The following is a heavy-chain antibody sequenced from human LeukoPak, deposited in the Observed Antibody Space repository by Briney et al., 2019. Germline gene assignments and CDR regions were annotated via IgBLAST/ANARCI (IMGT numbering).Heavy chain of an antibody. CDR3: ARGWRGDHFDY. Sequence: SETLSLTCTVSGDSMSTSYWSWIRQPLGKGLELIGYFYHSGTDYNPSLKSRVTISGDMSNNQFSLKLSPVTAADTAIYYCARGWRGDHFDYWGQGTPVSVSS. CDR2: FYHSGT. D-gene: IGHD3-16*01. CDR1: GDSMSTSY. V-gene: IGHV4-59*01. J-gene: IGHJ4*02.